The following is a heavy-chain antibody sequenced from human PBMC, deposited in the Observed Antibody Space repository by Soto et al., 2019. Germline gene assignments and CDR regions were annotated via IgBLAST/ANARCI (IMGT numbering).Heavy chain of an antibody. V-gene: IGHV4-34*01. CDR1: GGSFSGYY. Sequence: SETLSLTCAVYGGSFSGYYWSWMRQPPGKGLEWIGEINHSGSTNYNPSLKGRVTISVDTSKNQFSLKLSSVTAADTAVYYCARALVIVGALGRNYYYGMDVWGQGTTVTVSS. CDR3: ARALVIVGALGRNYYYGMDV. J-gene: IGHJ6*02. D-gene: IGHD1-26*01. CDR2: INHSGST.